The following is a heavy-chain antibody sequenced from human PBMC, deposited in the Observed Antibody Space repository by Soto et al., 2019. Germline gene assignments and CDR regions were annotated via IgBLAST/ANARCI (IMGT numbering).Heavy chain of an antibody. CDR2: INAYNGNT. CDR1: GYTFTSYG. CDR3: ARDLASLVVAAEEDAFDI. D-gene: IGHD2-15*01. V-gene: IGHV1-18*01. Sequence: ASVKVSCKASGYTFTSYGISWVRQAPGQGLEWMGWINAYNGNTNYAQKLQGRVTMTTDTSTSTAYMELRSLRSDDTAVYYCARDLASLVVAAEEDAFDIWGQGTMVTVSS. J-gene: IGHJ3*02.